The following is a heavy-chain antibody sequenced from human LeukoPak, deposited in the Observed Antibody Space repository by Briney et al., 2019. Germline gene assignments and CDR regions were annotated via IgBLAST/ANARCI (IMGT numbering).Heavy chain of an antibody. CDR2: INPNTGDT. V-gene: IGHV1-2*06. CDR1: GYTSTSYA. D-gene: IGHD2-21*02. J-gene: IGHJ4*02. Sequence: ASVKVSCKASGYTSTSYAMHWVRQAPGQGLEWMGRINPNTGDTNYAQKFQGRVTMTGDTSVSTVYIELRRLRPDDTALYYCARAAAYCGSDCYHTTFDFWGQGSLVSVSS. CDR3: ARAAAYCGSDCYHTTFDF.